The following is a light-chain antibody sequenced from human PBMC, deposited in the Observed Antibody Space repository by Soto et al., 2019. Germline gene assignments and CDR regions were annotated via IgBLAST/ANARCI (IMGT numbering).Light chain of an antibody. V-gene: IGKV3-15*01. Sequence: TQSPSSVSASVGDRITITCRASQSVGSRVAWYQQKFGQPPRLLIYETSTRANGIPARFSGSGSGTDFTLSISSLQPGDVGIYSCQQYHTGPPITFGQGTRLEIK. CDR3: QQYHTGPPIT. CDR1: QSVGSR. J-gene: IGKJ5*01. CDR2: ETS.